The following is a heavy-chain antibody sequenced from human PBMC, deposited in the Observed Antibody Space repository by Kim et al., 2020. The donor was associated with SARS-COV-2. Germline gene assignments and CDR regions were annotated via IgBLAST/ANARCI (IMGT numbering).Heavy chain of an antibody. Sequence: GGSLRLSCAASGFTFSNAWMSWVRQAPGKGLEWVGRIKSKTDGGTTDYAAPVKGRFTISRDDSKNTLYLQMNSLKTEDTAVYYCTTDPVDPYCSSTSCLHWFDPWGQGTLVTVSS. CDR3: TTDPVDPYCSSTSCLHWFDP. CDR2: IKSKTDGGTT. V-gene: IGHV3-15*01. J-gene: IGHJ5*02. CDR1: GFTFSNAW. D-gene: IGHD2-2*01.